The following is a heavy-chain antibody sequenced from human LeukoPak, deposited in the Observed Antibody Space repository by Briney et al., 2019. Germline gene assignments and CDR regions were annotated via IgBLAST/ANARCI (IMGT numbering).Heavy chain of an antibody. D-gene: IGHD4-17*01. CDR2: INHSGST. J-gene: IGHJ3*02. CDR1: GGSFSGYY. Sequence: SETLSLTCAVYGGSFSGYYWSWIRQPPGKGLEWIGEINHSGSTNYNPSLKSRVTISVDTSKNQFSLKLSSVTAADTAVYYCASHTVYDAFDIWGQGTMVTVSS. V-gene: IGHV4-34*01. CDR3: ASHTVYDAFDI.